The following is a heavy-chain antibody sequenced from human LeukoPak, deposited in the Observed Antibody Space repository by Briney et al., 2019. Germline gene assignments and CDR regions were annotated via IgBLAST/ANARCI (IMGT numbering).Heavy chain of an antibody. J-gene: IGHJ6*02. CDR3: ARDLQISDYDFWSGLYGMDV. CDR1: GGTFSSYA. V-gene: IGHV1-69*04. D-gene: IGHD3-3*01. CDR2: IIPIFGIA. Sequence: SVKVSCKASGGTFSSYAISWVRQAPRQGLEWMGRIIPIFGIANYAQKFQGRVTITADKSTSTAYMELSSLRSEDTAVYYCARDLQISDYDFWSGLYGMDVWGQGTTVTVSS.